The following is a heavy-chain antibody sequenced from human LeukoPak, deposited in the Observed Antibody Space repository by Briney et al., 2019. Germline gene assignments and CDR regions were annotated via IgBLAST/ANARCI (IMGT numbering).Heavy chain of an antibody. Sequence: GRSLRLSCAASGFTLSTYAMHWVRQAPGKGLEWVSMISFDGGATYYTDSVKGRFTISRDTSNNMVYLQMNSLTDDDSAVYFCARDWGASAWHNWFDPWGQGTRVTVSS. CDR1: GFTLSTYA. V-gene: IGHV3-30-3*01. CDR2: ISFDGGAT. J-gene: IGHJ5*02. CDR3: ARDWGASAWHNWFDP. D-gene: IGHD3-16*01.